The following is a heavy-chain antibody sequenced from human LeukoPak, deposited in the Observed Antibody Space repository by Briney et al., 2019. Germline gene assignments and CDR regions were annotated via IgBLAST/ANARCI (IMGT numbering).Heavy chain of an antibody. CDR2: IGKSGDT. V-gene: IGHV3-13*04. J-gene: IGHJ3*01. CDR3: ARGAYTGFDV. CDR1: GLSFSTYD. D-gene: IGHD5-12*01. Sequence: GGALRLSCAASGLSFSTYDMHWARQATGEGLEWVSGIGKSGDTYYVGSVKGRFPISRDNAKNSLYLQMNSLRSGDTAVYYCARGAYTGFDVWGQGTVVTVSS.